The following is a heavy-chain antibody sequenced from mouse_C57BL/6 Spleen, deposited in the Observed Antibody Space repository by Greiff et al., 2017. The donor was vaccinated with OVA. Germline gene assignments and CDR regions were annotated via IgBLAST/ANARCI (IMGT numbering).Heavy chain of an antibody. CDR3: TRDQGGSFYYGFDY. CDR1: GFTFSSYA. CDR2: ISSGGDYI. V-gene: IGHV5-9-1*02. Sequence: EVQLQESGEGLVKPGGSLKLSCAASGFTFSSYAMSWVRQTPEKRLEWVAYISSGGDYIYYADTVKGRFTISRDNARNTLYLQMSSLKSEDTAMYYCTRDQGGSFYYGFDYWGQGTTLTVSS. J-gene: IGHJ2*01. D-gene: IGHD1-1*01.